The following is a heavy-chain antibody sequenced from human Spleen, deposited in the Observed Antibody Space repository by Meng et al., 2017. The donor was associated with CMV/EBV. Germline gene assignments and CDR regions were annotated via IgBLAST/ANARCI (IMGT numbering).Heavy chain of an antibody. Sequence: FTSYGISWVRPAPGQGLEWMGRLSAYNDNTNYAQNVQGRVTMTTDTSTNTAYMDLRSLRSDDTAVYYCVRDRERYYYDSSGYEIFDYWGQGTLVTVSS. J-gene: IGHJ4*02. CDR2: LSAYNDNT. D-gene: IGHD3-22*01. CDR3: VRDRERYYYDSSGYEIFDY. V-gene: IGHV1-18*01. CDR1: FTSYG.